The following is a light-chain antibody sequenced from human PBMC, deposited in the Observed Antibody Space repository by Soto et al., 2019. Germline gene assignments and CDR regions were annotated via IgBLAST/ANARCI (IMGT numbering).Light chain of an antibody. Sequence: QSALTQPASVSGSPGQSITISCTGTSSDVGSYNLVSWYQQHPGKAPKLLIYTDYQRPSGVPDRFSGSKSGTSASLAINGLHSEDEADYYCASWDDNLNGGVFGGGTKVTVL. CDR3: ASWDDNLNGGV. CDR2: TDY. CDR1: SSDVGSYNL. V-gene: IGLV2-14*02. J-gene: IGLJ3*02.